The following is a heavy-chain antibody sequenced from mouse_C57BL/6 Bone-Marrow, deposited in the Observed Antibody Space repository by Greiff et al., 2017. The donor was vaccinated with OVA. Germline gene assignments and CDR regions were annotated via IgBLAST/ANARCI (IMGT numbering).Heavy chain of an antibody. CDR2: IDPSDSYT. D-gene: IGHD3-3*01. Sequence: VQLQQPGAELVKPGASVKLSCKASGYTFTSYWMQWVKQRPGQGLEWIGEIDPSDSYTNYNQKFKGKATLTVDTSSSTAYMQLSSLTSEDSAVYYCARRAGYWGQGTTLTVSS. J-gene: IGHJ2*01. CDR3: ARRAGY. V-gene: IGHV1-50*01. CDR1: GYTFTSYW.